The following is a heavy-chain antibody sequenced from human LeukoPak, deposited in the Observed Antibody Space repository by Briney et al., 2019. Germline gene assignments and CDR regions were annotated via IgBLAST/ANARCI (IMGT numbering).Heavy chain of an antibody. D-gene: IGHD2-8*01. J-gene: IGHJ5*02. Sequence: KPSETLSLTCAVYGGSFSGYYWSWIRQPPGKGLEWIGEINHSGSTNYNPSLKSRVTISVDKSKNQFSLKLSSVTAADTAVYYCARFVDADENWFDPWGQGTLVTVSS. CDR2: INHSGST. V-gene: IGHV4-34*01. CDR1: GGSFSGYY. CDR3: ARFVDADENWFDP.